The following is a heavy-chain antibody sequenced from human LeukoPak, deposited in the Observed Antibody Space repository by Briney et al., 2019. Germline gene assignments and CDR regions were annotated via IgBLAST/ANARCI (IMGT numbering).Heavy chain of an antibody. Sequence: VASVKVSCKDSGYTFTGYYMHWVRPAPGQGLGWMGWVNPNSGGTNYAQKFKGRVTMTRDTSISTVYMELSRLRSDDTAVYYCARVELTVDTAMALSALDYWGQGALVTVSS. D-gene: IGHD5-18*01. CDR3: ARVELTVDTAMALSALDY. CDR2: VNPNSGGT. J-gene: IGHJ4*02. CDR1: GYTFTGYY. V-gene: IGHV1-2*02.